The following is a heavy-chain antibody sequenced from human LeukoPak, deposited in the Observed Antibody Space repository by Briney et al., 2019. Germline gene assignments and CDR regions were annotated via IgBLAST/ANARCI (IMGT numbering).Heavy chain of an antibody. CDR2: IYYSGST. V-gene: IGHV4-59*01. Sequence: SETLSLTCTVSGGSIRNYYWSWIRQPPGKGLEWIGYIYYSGSTNYNPSLKSRVTISVDTSKNQFSLKLSSVTAADTAVYYCAKIQVVRNYYYGMDVWGQGTTVTVSS. D-gene: IGHD2-8*02. CDR1: GGSIRNYY. J-gene: IGHJ6*02. CDR3: AKIQVVRNYYYGMDV.